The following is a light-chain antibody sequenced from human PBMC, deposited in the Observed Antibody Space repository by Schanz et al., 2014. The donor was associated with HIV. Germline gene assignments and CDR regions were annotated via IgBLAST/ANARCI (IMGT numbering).Light chain of an antibody. J-gene: IGLJ2*01. CDR3: SSYTSSILI. CDR2: DVS. Sequence: QSALTQPASVSGSPGQSITISCTGTSSDLGGYNFVSWYRQHPGKAPQLMIYDVSHRPLGISSRFSGSKSGNTASLTVSGLQAEDEADYYCSSYTSSILIFGGGTKLTVL. CDR1: SSDLGGYNF. V-gene: IGLV2-14*03.